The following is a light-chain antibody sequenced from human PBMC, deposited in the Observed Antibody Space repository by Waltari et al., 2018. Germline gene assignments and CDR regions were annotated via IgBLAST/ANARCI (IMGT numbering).Light chain of an antibody. CDR1: QSVSSY. V-gene: IGKV3-11*01. Sequence: EIVLTQSPATLSLSPGERATLSCRASQSVSSYLAWYQQKPGQAPRLLIYDASNRATGIPARFSCRGSGTDFTLTISSLEPEDFAVYYCQQRSNYFTFGPGTKVDIK. CDR3: QQRSNYFT. J-gene: IGKJ3*01. CDR2: DAS.